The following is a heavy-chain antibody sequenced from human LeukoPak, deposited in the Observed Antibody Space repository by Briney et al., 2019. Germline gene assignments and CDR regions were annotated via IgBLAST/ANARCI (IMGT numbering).Heavy chain of an antibody. CDR3: ASSLIWFGELFPSGMDV. J-gene: IGHJ6*04. Sequence: SQTLSLTCTVSGGSISSGGYYWSWIRQHPGKGLEWSGYIYYSGSTYYNPSLKSRVTISVDTSKTQFSLKLSSVTAADTAVYYCASSLIWFGELFPSGMDVWGKGTTVTVSS. CDR1: GGSISSGGYY. V-gene: IGHV4-31*03. D-gene: IGHD3-10*01. CDR2: IYYSGST.